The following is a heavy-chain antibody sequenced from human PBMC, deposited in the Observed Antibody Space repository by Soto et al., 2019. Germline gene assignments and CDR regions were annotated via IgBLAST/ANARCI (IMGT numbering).Heavy chain of an antibody. CDR1: GGTFSSYA. Sequence: QVQLVQSGAEVKKPGSSVKVSCKASGGTFSSYAISWVRQAPGQGLEWMGGIIPIYETTNYAQKFQGRVTITADESKSTAYMELSSLRSEDTAVYYCARSQGSSTSLEIYYYYYYGMDVWDQGTTVTVSS. J-gene: IGHJ6*02. CDR3: ARSQGSSTSLEIYYYYYYGMDV. V-gene: IGHV1-69*01. D-gene: IGHD2-2*01. CDR2: IIPIYETT.